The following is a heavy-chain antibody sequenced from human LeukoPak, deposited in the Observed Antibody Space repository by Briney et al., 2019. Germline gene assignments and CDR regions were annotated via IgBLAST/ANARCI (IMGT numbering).Heavy chain of an antibody. J-gene: IGHJ3*02. CDR2: INTNTGNP. CDR3: ARGIIPRGGNGGGAFDI. CDR1: GYTFTSYA. D-gene: IGHD4-23*01. V-gene: IGHV7-4-1*02. Sequence: ASVKVSCKASGYTFTSYAMNWVRQAPGQGLEWMGWINTNTGNPTYGQGFTGRFVFSLDTSVSTAYLQISSLKAEDTAVYYCARGIIPRGGNGGGAFDIWGQGTMVTVSS.